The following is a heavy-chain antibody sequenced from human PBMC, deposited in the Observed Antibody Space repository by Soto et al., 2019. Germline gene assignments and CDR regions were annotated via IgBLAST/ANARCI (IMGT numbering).Heavy chain of an antibody. V-gene: IGHV4-4*02. D-gene: IGHD2-15*01. CDR3: VAGGVYSWHP. Sequence: QVQLQESGPGLVKPSGTLSLTCAVSGGSVDDDPWWSSLRQSPGKGLEWIGEIFRTGATHYNPSLKSRSTISVDKSKTPFSLRLTSVTAADTTVYYCVAGGVYSWHPWGQGTLVTVSS. CDR1: GGSVDDDPW. J-gene: IGHJ5*02. CDR2: IFRTGAT.